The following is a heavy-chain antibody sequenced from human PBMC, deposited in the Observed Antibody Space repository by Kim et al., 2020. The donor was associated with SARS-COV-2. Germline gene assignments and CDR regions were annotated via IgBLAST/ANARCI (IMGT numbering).Heavy chain of an antibody. D-gene: IGHD3-22*01. Sequence: SVKVSCKASGGTFSSYAISWVRQAPGQGLEWMGGIIPIFGTANYAQKFQGRVTITADESTSTAYMELSSLRSVDTAVYYCASPPTYYYDSSGYYYYWGQGTLVTVSS. J-gene: IGHJ4*02. CDR2: IIPIFGTA. CDR1: GGTFSSYA. V-gene: IGHV1-69*13. CDR3: ASPPTYYYDSSGYYYY.